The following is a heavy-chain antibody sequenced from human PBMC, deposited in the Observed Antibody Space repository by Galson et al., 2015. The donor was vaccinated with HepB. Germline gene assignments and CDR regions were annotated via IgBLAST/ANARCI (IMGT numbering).Heavy chain of an antibody. D-gene: IGHD6-13*01. V-gene: IGHV3-33*01. CDR1: GFTFSSYG. CDR2: IWYDGSNK. J-gene: IGHJ4*02. CDR3: ARDRDSSSWSACFDY. Sequence: SLRLSCAASGFTFSSYGMHWVRQAPGKGLEWVAVIWYDGSNKYYADSVKGRFTISRDNSKNTLYLQMNSLRAEDTAVYYCARDRDSSSWSACFDYWGQGTLVTVSS.